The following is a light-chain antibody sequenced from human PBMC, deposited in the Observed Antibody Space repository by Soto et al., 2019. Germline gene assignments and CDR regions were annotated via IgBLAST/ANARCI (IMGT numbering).Light chain of an antibody. Sequence: DIQMTQSPSTLSASIGDTVTITCRASQSISNWLAWYQQRPGEVPSLLIHTASNLESGVSSRFNGSGSGTDCTLTVSTLQPDDSATYYCQQYNSYPLTFGGGTRVEIK. CDR1: QSISNW. CDR2: TAS. CDR3: QQYNSYPLT. V-gene: IGKV1-5*03. J-gene: IGKJ4*01.